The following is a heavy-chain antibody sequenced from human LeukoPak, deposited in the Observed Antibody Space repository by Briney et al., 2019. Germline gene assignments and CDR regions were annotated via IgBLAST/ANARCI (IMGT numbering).Heavy chain of an antibody. V-gene: IGHV4-34*01. CDR2: INHSGST. CDR3: ARGIKQQLVLAAFNWFDP. J-gene: IGHJ5*02. Sequence: ASETLSLTCAVYGGSFSGYYWSWIRQPPGKGLEWIGEINHSGSTNYNPSLKSRVTISVDTSKNQFSLKLSSVTAADTAVYYCARGIKQQLVLAAFNWFDPWGQGTLVTVSS. CDR1: GGSFSGYY. D-gene: IGHD6-13*01.